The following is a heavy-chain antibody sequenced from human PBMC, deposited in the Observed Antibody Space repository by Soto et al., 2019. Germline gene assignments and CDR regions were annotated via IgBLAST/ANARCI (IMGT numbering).Heavy chain of an antibody. CDR1: GYTFTSYA. D-gene: IGHD2-2*01. CDR2: INAGNGNT. Sequence: QVQLVQSGAEVKNPGASVTVSCKSSGYTFTSYAMNCVRQAHGQRLEWMGWINAGNGNTKYSQKFQGRVTITRDTAASTAYMELSSQRSEDTAVYYCARDKVKRPRLVVVPARYYSYYGLDCWGQGTTVTVSS. CDR3: ARDKVKRPRLVVVPARYYSYYGLDC. V-gene: IGHV1-3*01. J-gene: IGHJ6*02.